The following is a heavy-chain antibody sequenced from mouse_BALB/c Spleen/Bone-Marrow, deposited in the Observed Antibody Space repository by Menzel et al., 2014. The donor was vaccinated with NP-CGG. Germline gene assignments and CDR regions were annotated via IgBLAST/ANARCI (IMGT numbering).Heavy chain of an antibody. D-gene: IGHD1-2*01. Sequence: EVQLQQSGPELVNPGASVKISCKASGYSFTGYFINWVMQSHGKSLEWIGRINPYNGDTFYNQKFKGKATLTVDKSSSTAHMELRSLASEDSAVYYCARYYGQGAMDYWGQGTSVTVSS. CDR3: ARYYGQGAMDY. V-gene: IGHV1-20*02. J-gene: IGHJ4*01. CDR2: INPYNGDT. CDR1: GYSFTGYF.